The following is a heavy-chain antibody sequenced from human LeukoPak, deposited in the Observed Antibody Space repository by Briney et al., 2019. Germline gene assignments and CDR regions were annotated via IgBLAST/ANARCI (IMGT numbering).Heavy chain of an antibody. Sequence: PGGSLRLSCAASGFMFSSYWMNWVRQAPGKGLEWGANIKQGGSEKYYLDSVKGRFTISRDNATNSVFLHMNNLRVEDTAVYYCATAGYTAGPFDIDYWGQGTLVTVSS. CDR3: ATAGYTAGPFDIDY. D-gene: IGHD5-18*01. CDR1: GFMFSSYW. V-gene: IGHV3-7*01. CDR2: IKQGGSEK. J-gene: IGHJ4*02.